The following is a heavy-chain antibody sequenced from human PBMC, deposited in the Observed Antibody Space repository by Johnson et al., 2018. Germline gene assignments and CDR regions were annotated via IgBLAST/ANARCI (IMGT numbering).Heavy chain of an antibody. V-gene: IGHV3-20*01. CDR3: ARRLGYCSSTSCYHAFDI. CDR2: INWNGGST. J-gene: IGHJ3*02. D-gene: IGHD2-2*01. Sequence: VQLQESGGGLVQPGGSLRLSCAASGLTFDDYGMSWVRQAPGKGLEWVSGINWNGGSTGYADSVTGRFTISRDNAKNSLYLQMNSLRAEDTALYHCARRLGYCSSTSCYHAFDIWGQGTMVTVSS. CDR1: GLTFDDYG.